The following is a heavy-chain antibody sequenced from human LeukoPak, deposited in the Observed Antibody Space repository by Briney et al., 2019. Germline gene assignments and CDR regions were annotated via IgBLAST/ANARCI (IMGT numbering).Heavy chain of an antibody. CDR3: ARDKGIVGIAFGIFDY. Sequence: GGSLRLSCAASGFTFSSYSMNWVRQAPGKGLEWVSSISSSSSCIYYADSVKGRFTISRDNAKNSLYLQMNSLRAEDTAVYYCARDKGIVGIAFGIFDYWGQGTLVTVSS. D-gene: IGHD1-26*01. V-gene: IGHV3-21*01. J-gene: IGHJ4*02. CDR2: ISSSSSCI. CDR1: GFTFSSYS.